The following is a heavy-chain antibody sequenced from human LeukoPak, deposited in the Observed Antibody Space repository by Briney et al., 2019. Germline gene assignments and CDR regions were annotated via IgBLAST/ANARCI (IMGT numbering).Heavy chain of an antibody. D-gene: IGHD4-17*01. V-gene: IGHV4-61*02. J-gene: IGHJ3*02. CDR1: GGSISSGSYY. CDR3: ARECGDYEGVCDAFDI. CDR2: IYTSGST. Sequence: SETLSLTCTVSGGSISSGSYYWSWIRQPAGKGLEWIGRIYTSGSTNYNPSLKCRVTISVDTSKNQFSLKLSSVTAADTAVYYCARECGDYEGVCDAFDIWGQGTMVTVSS.